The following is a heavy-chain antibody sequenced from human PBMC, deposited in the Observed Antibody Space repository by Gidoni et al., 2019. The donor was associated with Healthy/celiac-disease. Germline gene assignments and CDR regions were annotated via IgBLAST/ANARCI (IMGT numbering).Heavy chain of an antibody. D-gene: IGHD5-18*01. CDR3: AADTTAWIQLWTPYYYYYVMDV. Sequence: QMQLVQSGPEVKKHGTSVKVSCKASGVTFTSSAMQWVRQARGQRIEWIGWIVVGSGNTNYAQKFQERVIITRDMSTSTAYMELSSLRSEDTAVYYCAADTTAWIQLWTPYYYYYVMDVWGQGTTVTVSS. CDR1: GVTFTSSA. CDR2: IVVGSGNT. J-gene: IGHJ6*02. V-gene: IGHV1-58*02.